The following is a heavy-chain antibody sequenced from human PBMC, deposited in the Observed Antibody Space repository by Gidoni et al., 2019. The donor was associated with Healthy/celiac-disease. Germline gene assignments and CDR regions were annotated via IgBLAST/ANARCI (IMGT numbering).Heavy chain of an antibody. CDR2: MIPILGIA. CDR3: ARDKLGNYDFWSGYLY. CDR1: GGTFSSYT. D-gene: IGHD3-3*01. J-gene: IGHJ4*02. V-gene: IGHV1-69*08. Sequence: QVQLVQSGAEVKKSGSSVKVSCKASGGTFSSYTISWVRQAPGQGLEWMGRMIPILGIANYAQKFQGRVTITADKSTSTAYMELSSLRSEDTAVYYCARDKLGNYDFWSGYLYWGQGTLVTVSS.